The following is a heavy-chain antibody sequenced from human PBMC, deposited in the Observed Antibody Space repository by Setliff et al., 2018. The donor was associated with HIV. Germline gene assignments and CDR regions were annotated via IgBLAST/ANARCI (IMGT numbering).Heavy chain of an antibody. CDR3: ARILLDYYGSGSYRAFDI. D-gene: IGHD3-10*01. Sequence: ASETLSLTCTVSGGSITSTNFYWGWVRQPPGKGLEWIGSIYYSGSTYYNPSLKSRVTISVDTSKNQFSLKLSSVTAADTAVYYCARILLDYYGSGSYRAFDIWGQGTMVTVSS. CDR1: GGSITSTNFY. CDR2: IYYSGST. J-gene: IGHJ3*02. V-gene: IGHV4-39*07.